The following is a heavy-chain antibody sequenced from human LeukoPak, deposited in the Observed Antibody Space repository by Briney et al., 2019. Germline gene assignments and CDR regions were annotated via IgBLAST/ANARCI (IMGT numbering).Heavy chain of an antibody. CDR2: ISAYNGNK. V-gene: IGHV1-18*01. CDR1: GYTFTSYG. J-gene: IGHJ3*02. Sequence: SVKVSCKASGYTFTSYGISWVRQAPGHGLEWVGWISAYNGNKNYAQKLQGRVTMTTDTSTSTAYMELKSLRSDDTAVYYCARDAAVVTAILDAFDIWGQGTMVTVSS. CDR3: ARDAAVVTAILDAFDI. D-gene: IGHD2-21*02.